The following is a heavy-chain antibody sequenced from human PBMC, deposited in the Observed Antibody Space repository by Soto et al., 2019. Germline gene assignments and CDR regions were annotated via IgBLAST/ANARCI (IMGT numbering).Heavy chain of an antibody. Sequence: QVQLVESGGGVVQPGGSLRLSCAASGFIFSGYAMHWVRQAPGKGLEWVAVISYDGNTQYYADSVKGRFTVSRDNSNNILYVEMNNLRDEDTAMYYCAKETNAYEINFWGQGTRVTVS. CDR1: GFIFSGYA. CDR3: AKETNAYEINF. V-gene: IGHV3-30-3*01. CDR2: ISYDGNTQ. J-gene: IGHJ4*02. D-gene: IGHD3-9*01.